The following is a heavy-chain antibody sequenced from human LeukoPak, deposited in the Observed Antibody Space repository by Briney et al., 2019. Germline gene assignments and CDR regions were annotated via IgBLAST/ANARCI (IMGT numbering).Heavy chain of an antibody. V-gene: IGHV1-18*01. CDR1: GYIFTNFG. Sequence: ASVKVSCKASGYIFTNFGISWVRQARGQGLEWMGWISGYNDTHYAQKLQGRVTMTTDTSTSTAYMELRSLKSDDTAVYYCAKESRYSYGYCDYWGQGTLVTVSS. CDR3: AKESRYSYGYCDY. J-gene: IGHJ4*02. D-gene: IGHD5-18*01. CDR2: ISGYNDT.